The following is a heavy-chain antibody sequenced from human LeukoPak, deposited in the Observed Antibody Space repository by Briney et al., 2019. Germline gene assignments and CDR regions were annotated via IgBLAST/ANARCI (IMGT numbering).Heavy chain of an antibody. J-gene: IGHJ4*02. CDR1: GGSISSGSYY. D-gene: IGHD3-10*01. CDR3: AREWYGSGTPGY. V-gene: IGHV4-61*02. Sequence: SETLSLTCTVSGGSISSGSYYWSWIRQPAGKGLEWIGRIYTSGGTNYNPSLKSRVTISVDTSKNQFSLKLSSVTAADTAVYYCAREWYGSGTPGYWGQGTLVTVSS. CDR2: IYTSGGT.